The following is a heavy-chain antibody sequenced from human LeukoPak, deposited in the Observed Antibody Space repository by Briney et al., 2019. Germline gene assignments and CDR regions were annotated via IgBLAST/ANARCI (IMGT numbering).Heavy chain of an antibody. D-gene: IGHD4-17*01. CDR2: IDTSGST. V-gene: IGHV4-4*07. CDR3: ARGETTVTSGSFDY. CDR1: GGSISSYY. Sequence: SETLSLTCTVSGGSISSYYWSWIRQPAGKGLEWIGRIDTSGSTNYNPSLKSRVTMSVDTSKNQFSLKLSYVTAADTAVYYCARGETTVTSGSFDYWGQGTLVTVSS. J-gene: IGHJ4*02.